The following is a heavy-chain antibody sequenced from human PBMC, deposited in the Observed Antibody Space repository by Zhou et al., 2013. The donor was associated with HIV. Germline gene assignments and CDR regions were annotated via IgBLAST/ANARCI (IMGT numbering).Heavy chain of an antibody. CDR1: GGTFTDYP. CDR3: ARVSVYPRGYYALDV. V-gene: IGHV1-69*05. D-gene: IGHD3-3*01. CDR2: IIPIFGTA. Sequence: QVQLVQSGAEVKKPGSSVKVSCKSSGGTFTDYPISWVRQAPGQGLEWVGGIIPIFGTANYAQKFQGRVTITTDESTSTAYMELNSLRSEDTAKYYCARVSVYPRGYYALDVWGQGTTVTVSS. J-gene: IGHJ6*02.